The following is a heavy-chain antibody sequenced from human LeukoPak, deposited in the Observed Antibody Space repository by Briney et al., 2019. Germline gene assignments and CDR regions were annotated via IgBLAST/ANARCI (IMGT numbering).Heavy chain of an antibody. CDR1: GYTFTSYG. D-gene: IGHD1-26*01. J-gene: IGHJ4*02. CDR3: ARDWKSGSYPPRLFDY. Sequence: ASVKVSCKASGYTFTSYGISWVRQAPGQGLEWMGIINPSGGSTSYAQKFQGRVTMTRDTSTSTVYMELSSLRSEDTAVYYCARDWKSGSYPPRLFDYWGQGTLVTVSS. V-gene: IGHV1-46*01. CDR2: INPSGGST.